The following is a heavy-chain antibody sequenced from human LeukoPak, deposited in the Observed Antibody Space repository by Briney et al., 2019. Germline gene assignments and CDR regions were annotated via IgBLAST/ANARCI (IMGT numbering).Heavy chain of an antibody. CDR1: GFTFSSYE. D-gene: IGHD6-13*01. V-gene: IGHV3-48*03. J-gene: IGHJ4*02. CDR2: ISSSGRTI. CDR3: ARGIGSSTWPLAL. Sequence: GGSLRLSCAASGFTFSSYEMNWVRQPPGKGLEWVSYISSSGRTIYYADSVKGRFTISRDNAKNSLYLQMNSLRAEDTAVYYCARGIGSSTWPLALWGQGTLVTVSS.